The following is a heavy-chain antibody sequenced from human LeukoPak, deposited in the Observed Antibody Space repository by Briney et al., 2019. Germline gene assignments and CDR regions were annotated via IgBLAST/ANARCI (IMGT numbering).Heavy chain of an antibody. D-gene: IGHD2-15*01. V-gene: IGHV1-18*04. CDR3: ARDRPSRGYCSGGTCPLFDY. Sequence: ASVKVSCKASGYTFTSYGISWVGQAPGQGLKGLGGISAYNGNTNYAQKLQGRVTMTTDTSTSTAYMELRSLRSDDTAVYYCARDRPSRGYCSGGTCPLFDYWGQGTLVTVSS. CDR2: ISAYNGNT. J-gene: IGHJ4*02. CDR1: GYTFTSYG.